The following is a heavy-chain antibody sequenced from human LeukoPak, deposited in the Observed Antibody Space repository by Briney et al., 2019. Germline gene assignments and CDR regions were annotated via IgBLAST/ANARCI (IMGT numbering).Heavy chain of an antibody. J-gene: IGHJ4*02. CDR3: ASAEYSGSPIDY. Sequence: GASVKVSCKASGYTFTAYYMHWARQAPGQGLEWMGWINPNSGGTNYAQKFQGRVTMTRDTSISTAYMELSRLRSDDTAVYYCASAEYSGSPIDYWGQRTLVTVSS. CDR1: GYTFTAYY. V-gene: IGHV1-2*02. D-gene: IGHD6-6*01. CDR2: INPNSGGT.